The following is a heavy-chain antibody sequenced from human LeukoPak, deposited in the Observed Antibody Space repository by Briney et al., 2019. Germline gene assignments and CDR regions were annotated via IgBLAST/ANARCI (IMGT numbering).Heavy chain of an antibody. J-gene: IGHJ4*02. D-gene: IGHD3-22*01. CDR1: GYTFTGYY. Sequence: ASVKVSCKASGYTFTGYYMHWVRQAPGQGLEWMGRINPNSGGTNYAQKFQGRVTMTRDTSISTAYMELSRLRSDDTAVYYCARDGHYDSSGYYRAYWGQGTLVTVSS. CDR3: ARDGHYDSSGYYRAY. V-gene: IGHV1-2*06. CDR2: INPNSGGT.